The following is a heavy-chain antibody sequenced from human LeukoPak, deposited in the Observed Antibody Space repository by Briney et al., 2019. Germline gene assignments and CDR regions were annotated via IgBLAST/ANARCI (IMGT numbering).Heavy chain of an antibody. D-gene: IGHD3-3*01. Sequence: SETLSLTCAVYGGSVSGYYWSWIRQPPGKGLEWIGEINHSGSTNYNPSLKSRVTISVDTSKNQFSLKLSSVTAADTAVYYCARYDFWSGYYWGQGTLVTVSS. J-gene: IGHJ4*02. CDR2: INHSGST. CDR1: GGSVSGYY. V-gene: IGHV4-34*01. CDR3: ARYDFWSGYY.